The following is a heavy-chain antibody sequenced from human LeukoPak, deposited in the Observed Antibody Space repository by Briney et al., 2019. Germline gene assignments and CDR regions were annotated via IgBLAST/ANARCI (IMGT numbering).Heavy chain of an antibody. CDR2: IYYSGST. CDR3: ARDPRKTVDPFDI. V-gene: IGHV4-31*03. CDR1: GGSISSGGYY. J-gene: IGHJ3*02. Sequence: PSQTLSLTCTVSGGSISSGGYYWSWIRQHPGKGLEWIGYIYYSGSTYYNPFLKSRVTISVDTSKNQFSLKLSSVTAADTAVYYCARDPRKTVDPFDIWGQGTMVTVSS.